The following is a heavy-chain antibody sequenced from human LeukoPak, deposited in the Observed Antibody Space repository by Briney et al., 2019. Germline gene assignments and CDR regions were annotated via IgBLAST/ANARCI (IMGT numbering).Heavy chain of an antibody. D-gene: IGHD3-10*01. CDR2: IYYTGST. V-gene: IGHV4-61*01. J-gene: IGHJ4*02. Sequence: SETLSLTCTVSGGSVSSGHYYWSWIRQPPGRGLEWIGHIYYTGSTSYNPSLKSRVTLSVDTSKNQFSLKLTSVTAADTAVYYCARYLSSGLDYWGQGTWLTVSS. CDR3: ARYLSSGLDY. CDR1: GGSVSSGHYY.